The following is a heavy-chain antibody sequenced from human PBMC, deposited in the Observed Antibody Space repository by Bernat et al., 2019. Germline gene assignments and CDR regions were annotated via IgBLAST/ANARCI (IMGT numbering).Heavy chain of an antibody. J-gene: IGHJ6*03. CDR1: GGSISSYY. CDR2: IYYSGST. CDR3: ARALSGYCSGGSCYSGNYYSMDV. Sequence: QVQLQESGPGLVKPSETLSLTCTVSGGSISSYYWSWIRQPPGKGLEWIGYIYYSGSTNYNPSLKSRVTISVDTSKNQFSLKLSAVTAADTAVYYCARALSGYCSGGSCYSGNYYSMDVWGKGTTVTVSS. V-gene: IGHV4-59*01. D-gene: IGHD2-15*01.